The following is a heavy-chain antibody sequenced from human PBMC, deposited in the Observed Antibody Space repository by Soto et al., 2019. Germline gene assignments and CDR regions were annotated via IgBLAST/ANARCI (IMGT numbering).Heavy chain of an antibody. CDR2: ISGGGDAT. D-gene: IGHD3-10*01. V-gene: IGHV3-23*01. CDR3: ARKVSGSTGRPDLWYFDL. CDR1: GFTFSGYA. J-gene: IGHJ2*01. Sequence: EVQLLDSGGGLVQPGGSLRLSCAASGFTFSGYALTWVRQAPGKGLEWVSAISGGGDATFYADSVKGRFTISRDNSKITLYLQMSPVRAEDTAVYYCARKVSGSTGRPDLWYFDLWGRGTLVTVSS.